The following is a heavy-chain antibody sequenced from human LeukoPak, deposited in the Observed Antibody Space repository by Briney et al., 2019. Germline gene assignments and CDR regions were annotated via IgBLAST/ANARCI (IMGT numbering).Heavy chain of an antibody. CDR2: INPNSGGT. CDR1: GYTFTGYY. J-gene: IGHJ3*02. Sequence: ASVKVSCKASGYTFTGYYMHWVRQAPGQGLEWMGWINPNSGGTNYAQKFQGRVTMTRDTSISTAYMELSRLRSDDTAVYYCAREADGSGSYYKSDAFDIWGQGTMVTVSS. V-gene: IGHV1-2*02. D-gene: IGHD3-10*01. CDR3: AREADGSGSYYKSDAFDI.